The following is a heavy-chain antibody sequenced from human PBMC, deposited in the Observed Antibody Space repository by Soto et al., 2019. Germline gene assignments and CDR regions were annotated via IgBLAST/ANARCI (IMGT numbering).Heavy chain of an antibody. Sequence: GGSLRLSCAASGFTFSSYDMNWVRQAPGKGLEWVSSTSSSSSYIYYADSVKGRFTISRDTSKKQVVLTMTNMEPVDTATYYCTNTRAGFGELLYIDHWGQGTRVTVSS. D-gene: IGHD3-10*01. CDR3: TNTRAGFGELLYIDH. CDR1: GFTFSSYD. V-gene: IGHV3-21*03. CDR2: TSSSSSYI. J-gene: IGHJ4*02.